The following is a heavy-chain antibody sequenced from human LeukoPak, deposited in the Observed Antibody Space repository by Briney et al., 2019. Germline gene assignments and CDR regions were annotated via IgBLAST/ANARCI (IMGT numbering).Heavy chain of an antibody. CDR2: IYYSGST. CDR3: ARVSSGYYPFDY. V-gene: IGHV4-59*01. J-gene: IGHJ4*02. CDR1: GVSISSYY. Sequence: PSETLSLTCTVSGVSISSYYWSWIRQPPGKGLEWIGYIYYSGSTNYNPSLKSRVTISVDTSKNQFSLKLSSVTAADTAVYYCARVSSGYYPFDYWGQGTLVTVSS. D-gene: IGHD3-22*01.